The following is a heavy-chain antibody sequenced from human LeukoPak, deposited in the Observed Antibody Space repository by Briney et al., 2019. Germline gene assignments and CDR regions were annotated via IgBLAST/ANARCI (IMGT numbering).Heavy chain of an antibody. CDR3: ASSYKGQLAL. Sequence: SETLSLTCTVSGGSISTYYWSWIRQPPGKGLDWIGYIYYSGSTNYNPSLKSRVTMSLDTSKNQFSLKLSSVTAADTAVYYCASSYKGQLALWGQGTLVTVSS. CDR1: GGSISTYY. CDR2: IYYSGST. J-gene: IGHJ4*02. D-gene: IGHD6-13*01. V-gene: IGHV4-59*01.